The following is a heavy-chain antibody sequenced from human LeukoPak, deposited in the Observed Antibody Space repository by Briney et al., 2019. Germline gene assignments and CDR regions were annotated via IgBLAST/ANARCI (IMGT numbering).Heavy chain of an antibody. CDR2: IYYSGST. CDR3: ARATQEKDFDY. V-gene: IGHV4-61*01. Sequence: SETLSLTCTVSGGSISSSSYYWSWIRQPPGKGLEWIGYIYYSGSTNYNPSLKSRVTISVDTSKNQFSLKLSSVTAADTAVYYCARATQEKDFDYWGQGTLVTVSS. J-gene: IGHJ4*02. D-gene: IGHD2-15*01. CDR1: GGSISSSSYY.